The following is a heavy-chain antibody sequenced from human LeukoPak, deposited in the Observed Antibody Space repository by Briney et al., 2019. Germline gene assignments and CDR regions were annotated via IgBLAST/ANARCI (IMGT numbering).Heavy chain of an antibody. CDR2: IYYSGST. V-gene: IGHV4-59*08. J-gene: IGHJ4*02. CDR3: ARYYYDVLTGAPYFDY. CDR1: GGSISSYY. Sequence: SETLSLTCTVSGGSISSYYWSWIRQPPGKGLEWIGYIYYSGSTNYNPSLKSRVTISVDTSKNQFSLKLSSVTAADTAVYYCARYYYDVLTGAPYFDYWGQGTLVTVSS. D-gene: IGHD3-9*01.